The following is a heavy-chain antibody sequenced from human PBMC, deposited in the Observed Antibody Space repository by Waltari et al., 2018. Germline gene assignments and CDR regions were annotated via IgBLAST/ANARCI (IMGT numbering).Heavy chain of an antibody. CDR2: IRREPYNYAT. J-gene: IGHJ4*02. D-gene: IGHD6-19*01. Sequence: EVQVVESGGGLVQPGGSLNLSCAASGFSFSGSSIHWARQPSGKGLEWVGRIRREPYNYATAYSASVKGRFTISRDDSKNTAFLQMNSLMTEDTAVYYCSGGEVTGTDFWGQGTLVTVSS. CDR1: GFSFSGSS. V-gene: IGHV3-73*01. CDR3: SGGEVTGTDF.